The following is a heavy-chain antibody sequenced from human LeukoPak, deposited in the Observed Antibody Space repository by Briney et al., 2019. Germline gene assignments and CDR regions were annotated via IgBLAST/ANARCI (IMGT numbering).Heavy chain of an antibody. D-gene: IGHD3-22*01. J-gene: IGHJ3*02. Sequence: MLGESLKISCKGSGYSFTSHWIGWVRQMPGKGLDWMGILYPGDSETRYSPSFQGQVTISADKSISTAYLQWSSLKASDTAMYYCARRYYYDSSGYYLAHDAFDIWGQGTMVTVSS. CDR3: ARRYYYDSSGYYLAHDAFDI. CDR1: GYSFTSHW. V-gene: IGHV5-51*01. CDR2: LYPGDSET.